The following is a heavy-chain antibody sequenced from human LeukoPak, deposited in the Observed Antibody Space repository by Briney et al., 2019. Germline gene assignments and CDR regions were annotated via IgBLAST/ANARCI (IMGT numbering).Heavy chain of an antibody. Sequence: ASGNVSCNSSAYTFTNYYIHWVRQAPGQGLGWVGIINLSGDSAIYAHNVHGRGTMTRDTAKTTVYMELRSMRPEDKALYDLERAESYYDYWGQGTRVTVS. V-gene: IGHV1-46*01. CDR3: ERAESYYDY. D-gene: IGHD1-26*01. J-gene: IGHJ4*02. CDR1: AYTFTNYY. CDR2: INLSGDSA.